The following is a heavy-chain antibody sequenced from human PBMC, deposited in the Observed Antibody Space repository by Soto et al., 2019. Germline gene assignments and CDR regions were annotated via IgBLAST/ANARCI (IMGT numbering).Heavy chain of an antibody. Sequence: SETLSLTCAVSGYSITTGYSWGWIRQPPGKGLEWIGNIFHSGSTYYNPSLKSRLTVSADTSKNQFSLKLRSATAADTAIYYCARESSGGNSDFDIWGQGTMVTVSS. CDR3: ARESSGGNSDFDI. D-gene: IGHD2-21*02. V-gene: IGHV4-38-2*01. CDR2: IFHSGST. CDR1: GYSITTGYS. J-gene: IGHJ3*02.